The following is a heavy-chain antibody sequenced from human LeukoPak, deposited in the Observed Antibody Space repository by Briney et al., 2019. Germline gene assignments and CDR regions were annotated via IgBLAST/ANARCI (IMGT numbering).Heavy chain of an antibody. J-gene: IGHJ4*02. Sequence: SVTVSFKASGGTFSSYAISWVRQAPGQGLEWMGRIIPILGIANYAQKFQGRVTITADKSTSTAYMELSSLRSEDTAVYYCANLTLYSGSYWGAYWGQGTLVTGSS. D-gene: IGHD1-26*01. CDR2: IIPILGIA. CDR1: GGTFSSYA. V-gene: IGHV1-69*04. CDR3: ANLTLYSGSYWGAY.